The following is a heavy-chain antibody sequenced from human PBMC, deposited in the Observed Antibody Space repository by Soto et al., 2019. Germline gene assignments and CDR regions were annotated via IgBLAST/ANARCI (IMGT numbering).Heavy chain of an antibody. V-gene: IGHV4-38-2*02. CDR1: GYSLSSGYY. Sequence: SEALSVTCAVSGYSLSSGYYWVWIRQSPGKGLEWIGSIFRDGSTYYNPSLRSRLIVSVDTSKKQFSLRLSSVTAADPAFYYFSREGRSITSSGLDSWG. D-gene: IGHD1-1*01. CDR3: SREGRSITSSGLDS. J-gene: IGHJ5*01. CDR2: IFRDGST.